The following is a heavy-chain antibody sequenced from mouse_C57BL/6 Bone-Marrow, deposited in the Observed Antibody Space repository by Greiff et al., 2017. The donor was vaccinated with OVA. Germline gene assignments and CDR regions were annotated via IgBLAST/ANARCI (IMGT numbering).Heavy chain of an antibody. CDR1: GFTFSSYA. CDR2: ISTGGGYI. V-gene: IGHV5-9-1*02. J-gene: IGHJ1*03. Sequence: EVQLVEPGAGLVKPGGSLKLSCAASGFTFSSYAMSWVSQTPGQGLEWVAYISTGGGYIYYDDTVKGRFTISRDNARNTLYLQMSSLTSEDTAMYYCTRDTETWYFDVWGTGTTVTVSS. CDR3: TRDTETWYFDV.